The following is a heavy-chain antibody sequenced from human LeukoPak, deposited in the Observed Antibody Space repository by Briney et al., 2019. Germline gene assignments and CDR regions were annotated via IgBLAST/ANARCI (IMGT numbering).Heavy chain of an antibody. CDR3: AKGVGFCSSTSCPPGI. J-gene: IGHJ3*02. Sequence: GGSLRLSCAASGFAFSSYAMSWVRQAPGKGLEWVSAISGSGGSTYYADSVKGRFTIPRDNSKNTLYLQMNSLRAEDTAVYYCAKGVGFCSSTSCPPGIWGQGTMVTVSS. D-gene: IGHD2-2*01. CDR1: GFAFSSYA. V-gene: IGHV3-23*01. CDR2: ISGSGGST.